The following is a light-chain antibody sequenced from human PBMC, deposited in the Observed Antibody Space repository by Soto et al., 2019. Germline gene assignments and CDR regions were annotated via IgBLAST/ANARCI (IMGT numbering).Light chain of an antibody. J-gene: IGKJ1*01. V-gene: IGKV3-20*01. CDR3: QPYVSSLT. Sequence: EIVLTQSPSFLSLSPGERATLSCRASQSVDNSFFAWYQQKPSQAPRLIIYGASKRATGIPDRCSGSGSGTVFILISSRLEPEDFAVYYCQPYVSSLTFGQGTKVEIK. CDR2: GAS. CDR1: QSVDNSF.